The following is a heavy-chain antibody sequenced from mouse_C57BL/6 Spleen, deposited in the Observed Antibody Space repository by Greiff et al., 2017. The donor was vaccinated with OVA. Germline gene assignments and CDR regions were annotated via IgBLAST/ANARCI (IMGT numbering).Heavy chain of an antibody. Sequence: QVQLQQSGAELVRPGASVTLSCKASGYTFTDYEMHWVKQTPVHGLEWIGAIDPETGGTAYNQKFKGKAILTADKSSSTAYMELRSLTSEDSAVYYCTYQGEYYFDDWGQGTTLTVSS. V-gene: IGHV1-15*01. J-gene: IGHJ2*01. CDR2: IDPETGGT. CDR1: GYTFTDYE. CDR3: TYQGEYYFDD.